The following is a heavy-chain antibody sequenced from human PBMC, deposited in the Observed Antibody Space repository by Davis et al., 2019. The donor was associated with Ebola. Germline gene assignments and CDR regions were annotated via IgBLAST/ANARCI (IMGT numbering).Heavy chain of an antibody. CDR1: GYTFTSYG. V-gene: IGHV1-18*01. J-gene: IGHJ6*04. Sequence: AASVKVSCKASGYTFTSYGISWVRQAPGQGLEWMGWISTYDGNTKYAQKLQGRVTMTTDTSTSTAYMELRSLSSEDTAVYYCARDPKLDGMDVWGKGTTVTVSS. CDR3: ARDPKLDGMDV. CDR2: ISTYDGNT. D-gene: IGHD6-13*01.